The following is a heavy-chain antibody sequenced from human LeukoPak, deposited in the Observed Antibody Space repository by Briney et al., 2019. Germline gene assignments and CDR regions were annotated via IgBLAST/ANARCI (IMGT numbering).Heavy chain of an antibody. D-gene: IGHD1/OR15-1a*01. Sequence: SETLSLTCTVSGGSISSSSYYWGWIRQPPGKGLEWIGYIYYSGSTNYNPSLKSRVTISVDTSKNQFSLKLSSVTAADTAVYYCARGDGRTFDYWGQGTLVTVSS. J-gene: IGHJ4*02. CDR1: GGSISSSSYY. V-gene: IGHV4-61*05. CDR3: ARGDGRTFDY. CDR2: IYYSGST.